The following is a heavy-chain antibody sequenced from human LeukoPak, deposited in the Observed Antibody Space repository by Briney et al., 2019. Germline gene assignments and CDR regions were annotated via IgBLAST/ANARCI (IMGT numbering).Heavy chain of an antibody. J-gene: IGHJ4*02. CDR2: ISYDGSNK. CDR1: GFTFSSYG. D-gene: IGHD3-22*01. Sequence: GGSLRLSCAASGFTFSSYGMHWVRQAPGKGLEWVAVISYDGSNKYYADSVKGRFTISRDNSKNTLYLQMNSLRAEDTAVYYCAKDHPWGQNYYDSSGYYARGIWGQGTLVTVSS. CDR3: AKDHPWGQNYYDSSGYYARGI. V-gene: IGHV3-30*18.